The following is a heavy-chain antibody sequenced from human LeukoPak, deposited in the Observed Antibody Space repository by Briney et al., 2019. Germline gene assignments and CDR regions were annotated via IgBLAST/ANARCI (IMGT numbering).Heavy chain of an antibody. CDR1: GGSISSYY. CDR3: AREVGQYSSGWLSSEFYFDY. D-gene: IGHD6-19*01. CDR2: IYSSGST. V-gene: IGHV4-4*07. J-gene: IGHJ4*02. Sequence: SETLSLTCTVSGGSISSYYWSWIRQPAGKGLEWIGRIYSSGSTNYNPSLKSRVTMSVDASKNQFSLNLSSVTAADTAVYYCAREVGQYSSGWLSSEFYFDYWGQGTLVTVSS.